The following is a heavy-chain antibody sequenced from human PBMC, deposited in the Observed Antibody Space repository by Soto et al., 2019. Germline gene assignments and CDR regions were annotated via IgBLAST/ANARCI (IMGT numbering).Heavy chain of an antibody. J-gene: IGHJ4*02. Sequence: QVQLQQWGAGLLKPSETLSLTCAVYGGSFSGYYWSWIRQPPGKGLEWIGEINHSGSTNYNPSLKRRVTISVDTSKSQFSLKLSSVTAADTAVYYCARVPNGSGSGTAKGYYFDYWGQGTLVTVSS. D-gene: IGHD3-10*01. CDR3: ARVPNGSGSGTAKGYYFDY. V-gene: IGHV4-34*01. CDR1: GGSFSGYY. CDR2: INHSGST.